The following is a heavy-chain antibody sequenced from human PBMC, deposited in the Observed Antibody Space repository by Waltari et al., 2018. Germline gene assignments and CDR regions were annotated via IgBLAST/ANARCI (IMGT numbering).Heavy chain of an antibody. V-gene: IGHV1-69*01. J-gene: IGHJ6*02. CDR3: ARERRPCSGGSCYSLSDNYYYGMDV. D-gene: IGHD2-15*01. CDR1: GGTFSSYA. Sequence: QVQLVQSGAEVKKPGSSVKVSCKASGGTFSSYAISWVRQAPGQGLEWMGGIIPIFGTANYAQKFQGRVTITADESTSTAYMELSSLRSEDTAVYYCARERRPCSGGSCYSLSDNYYYGMDVWGQGTTVTVSS. CDR2: IIPIFGTA.